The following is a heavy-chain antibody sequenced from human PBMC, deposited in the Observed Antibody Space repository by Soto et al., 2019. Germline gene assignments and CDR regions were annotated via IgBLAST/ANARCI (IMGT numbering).Heavy chain of an antibody. CDR2: IYYSGST. D-gene: IGHD3-22*01. J-gene: IGHJ4*02. CDR1: GGSISSGGYY. CDR3: ARDTYYYDSSGSREYYFDY. V-gene: IGHV4-31*03. Sequence: PSETLSLTCTVSGGSISSGGYYWSWIRQHPGKGLEWIGYIYYSGSTYYNPSLKSRVTISVDTSKNQFSLKLSSVTAADTAVYYCARDTYYYDSSGSREYYFDYWGQGTLVTVSS.